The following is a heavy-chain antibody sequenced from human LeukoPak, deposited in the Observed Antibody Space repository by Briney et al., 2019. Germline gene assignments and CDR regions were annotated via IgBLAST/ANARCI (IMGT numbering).Heavy chain of an antibody. CDR2: IYYSGGT. CDR3: ARGPDYYDSSGYTYFDY. J-gene: IGHJ4*02. D-gene: IGHD3-22*01. Sequence: SETLSLTCTVSGGSISSYYWSWIRQPPGKGLEWIGYIYYSGGTNYNPSLKSRVTISVDTSKNQFSLKLSSVTAADTAVYYCARGPDYYDSSGYTYFDYWGQGTLVTVSS. CDR1: GGSISSYY. V-gene: IGHV4-59*01.